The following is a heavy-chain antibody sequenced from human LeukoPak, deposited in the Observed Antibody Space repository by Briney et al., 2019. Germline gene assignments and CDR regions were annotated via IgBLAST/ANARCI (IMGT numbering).Heavy chain of an antibody. J-gene: IGHJ3*01. Sequence: GGSLRLSCAASGFTFSVYNMHWVRKAPGKGLEWFSFISGSSSDIYYADSVKGRFTISRDNAKNSLYLQMNSLRAEDTATYYCTRDQYYSDNSGYPSDVWGQGTVVTVSS. CDR3: TRDQYYSDNSGYPSDV. CDR1: GFTFSVYN. D-gene: IGHD3-22*01. V-gene: IGHV3-21*06. CDR2: ISGSSSDI.